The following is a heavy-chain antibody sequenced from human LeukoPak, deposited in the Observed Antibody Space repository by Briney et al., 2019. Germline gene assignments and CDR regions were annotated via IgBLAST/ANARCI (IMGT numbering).Heavy chain of an antibody. CDR3: ARGRVTSSWYYFDY. Sequence: GGPLRLSCAASGFTFSSSWMHWVGKAPGKGRVWFSLINTDGSSPTYVDSVKGRFTISRDNAKNTLYLQINSLRAEDTAVYYCARGRVTSSWYYFDYWGQGALVTVSS. V-gene: IGHV3-74*01. CDR2: INTDGSSP. D-gene: IGHD6-13*01. J-gene: IGHJ4*02. CDR1: GFTFSSSW.